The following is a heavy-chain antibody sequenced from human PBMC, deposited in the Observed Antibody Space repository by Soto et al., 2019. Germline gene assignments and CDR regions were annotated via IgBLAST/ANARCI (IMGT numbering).Heavy chain of an antibody. CDR3: AHRQQWQPYFDY. D-gene: IGHD6-19*01. V-gene: IGHV2-5*02. J-gene: IGHJ4*02. Sequence: QITLKESGPTLVKPTQTLTLTCTFSGFSLSTSGVGVGWIRQPPGKSLEWLALIYWDDDKRYSPSLKSRLTINKDTSKKQVVLTMTNMDPVDTATYYCAHRQQWQPYFDYWGQGTLVTVSS. CDR1: GFSLSTSGVG. CDR2: IYWDDDK.